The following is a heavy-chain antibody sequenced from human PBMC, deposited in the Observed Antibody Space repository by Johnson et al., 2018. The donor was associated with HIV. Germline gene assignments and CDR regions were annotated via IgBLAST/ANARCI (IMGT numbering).Heavy chain of an antibody. Sequence: QVQLVESGGGLVKPGGSLRLSCAASGFTFGDSAIHWVRQAPGKGLEWVAVLSYDGSNEYYADSVKGRFTISRDNSKNTLYLQMNSLRAEDTAVYYCARDVGLWFGELRSGDAFDIWGQGTMVTVSS. CDR2: LSYDGSNE. CDR3: ARDVGLWFGELRSGDAFDI. J-gene: IGHJ3*02. V-gene: IGHV3-30-3*01. D-gene: IGHD3-10*01. CDR1: GFTFGDSA.